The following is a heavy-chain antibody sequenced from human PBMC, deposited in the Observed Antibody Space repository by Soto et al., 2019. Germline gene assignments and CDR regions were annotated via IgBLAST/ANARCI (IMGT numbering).Heavy chain of an antibody. CDR2: ISGSGGST. Sequence: ELQLLESGGGLVQPGGSLRLSCVASEFTFSSYAMSWVRQAPGKGLEWVSSISGSGGSTYYADSVKGRFADSRDNPKSTLYLQMNSLRDEDTAVYYCAKDPTGEMGKVFQAFDIWGQGTMVTVSS. V-gene: IGHV3-23*01. J-gene: IGHJ3*02. D-gene: IGHD1-26*01. CDR1: EFTFSSYA. CDR3: AKDPTGEMGKVFQAFDI.